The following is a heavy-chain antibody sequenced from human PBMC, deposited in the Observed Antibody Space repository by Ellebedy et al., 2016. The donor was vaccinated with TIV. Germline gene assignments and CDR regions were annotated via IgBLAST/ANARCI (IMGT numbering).Heavy chain of an antibody. CDR2: IKQDGSEK. D-gene: IGHD3-10*01. V-gene: IGHV3-7*04. CDR3: ARIQGRSWFGELLEWFDP. CDR1: GFTFSSYW. J-gene: IGHJ5*02. Sequence: GESLKISCAASGFTFSSYWMSWVRQAPGKGLEWVANIKQDGSEKYYVDSVKGRFTISRDNAKNSLYLQMNSLRAEDTAVYYCARIQGRSWFGELLEWFDPWGQGTLVTVSS.